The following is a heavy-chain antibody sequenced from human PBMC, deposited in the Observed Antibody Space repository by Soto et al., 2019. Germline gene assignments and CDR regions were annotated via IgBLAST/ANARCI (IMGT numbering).Heavy chain of an antibody. CDR2: ISGGGVNA. J-gene: IGHJ2*01. Sequence: EVQLVESGGSVVRPGGSLRLSCAASGFAFQNHGMAWVRQVPGKGLEWVAGISGGGVNAGYADAVKGRFTISRDNGDHSLYLEINTLGDEDTALYHCARKPHWQYWYFDLWGRGTLVTVSS. CDR1: GFAFQNHG. V-gene: IGHV3-20*01. CDR3: ARKPHWQYWYFDL. D-gene: IGHD1-1*01.